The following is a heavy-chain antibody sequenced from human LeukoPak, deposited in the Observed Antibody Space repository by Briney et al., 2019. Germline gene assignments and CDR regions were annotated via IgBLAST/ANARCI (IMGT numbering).Heavy chain of an antibody. CDR1: GFTFSSYS. CDR2: ITSRSSHI. CDR3: AKGGSFSY. D-gene: IGHD1-26*01. V-gene: IGHV3-21*01. Sequence: PGGSLRLSCAASGFTFSSYSMNWVRQAPGKGLERVSSITSRSSHIYYADSMKGRFTVSRDNAKNSLFLQMNSLGAEDTAVYYCAKGGSFSYWGQGTLVTVSS. J-gene: IGHJ4*02.